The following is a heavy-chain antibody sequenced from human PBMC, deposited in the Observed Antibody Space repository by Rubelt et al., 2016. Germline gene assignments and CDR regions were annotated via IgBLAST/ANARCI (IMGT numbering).Heavy chain of an antibody. D-gene: IGHD3-10*01. J-gene: IGHJ4*02. V-gene: IGHV4-34*01. Sequence: QVQLQQWGAGLLKPSETLSLTCAVYGGSFSGYYWSWIRQPPGKGLEWIGEIHPSGSTNYNPSLKSRVTISADTSKNQFSLNLNPVTAADTAGYYCARGLDSTKTGADWGQGTLVTVSS. CDR2: IHPSGST. CDR3: ARGLDSTKTGAD. CDR1: GGSFSGYY.